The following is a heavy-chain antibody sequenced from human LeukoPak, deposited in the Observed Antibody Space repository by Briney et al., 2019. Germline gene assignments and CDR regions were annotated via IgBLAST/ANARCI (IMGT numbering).Heavy chain of an antibody. CDR3: ARDLRMGYYGSGSCFDY. Sequence: GGSLRLSCAASGFTFSSYWMHWVRQAPGKGLVRVSRINSDGSSTIYADSVKGRFTISRDNAKNTLYLQMNSLRAEDTAVYYCARDLRMGYYGSGSCFDYWGQGTLVTVSS. D-gene: IGHD3-10*01. J-gene: IGHJ4*02. V-gene: IGHV3-74*01. CDR1: GFTFSSYW. CDR2: INSDGSST.